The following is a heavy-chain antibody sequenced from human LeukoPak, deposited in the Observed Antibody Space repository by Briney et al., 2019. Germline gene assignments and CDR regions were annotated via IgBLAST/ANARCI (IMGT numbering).Heavy chain of an antibody. D-gene: IGHD3-22*01. CDR1: GFIFNSYG. J-gene: IGHJ4*02. Sequence: QSERSLRLSCAASGFIFNSYGMHWVRQAPGKGLEWVAVISYDGNNKDYADSVKGRFTISRDNSKNTLYLQMNSLRAEDTAVYYCAKDGPPGYYDSSGYLNDWGQGTLVTVSS. V-gene: IGHV3-30*18. CDR3: AKDGPPGYYDSSGYLND. CDR2: ISYDGNNK.